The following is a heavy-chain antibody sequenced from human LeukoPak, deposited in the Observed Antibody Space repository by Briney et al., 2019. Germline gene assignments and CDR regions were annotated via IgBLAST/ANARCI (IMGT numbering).Heavy chain of an antibody. CDR2: IYTSGST. D-gene: IGHD6-13*01. CDR3: ARSGSWYPSNWFDP. J-gene: IGHJ5*02. V-gene: IGHV4-61*02. Sequence: PSQTLSLTCTVPGGSISSGSYYWSWIRQPAGKGLEWIGRIYTSGSTNYNPSLKSRVTISVDTSKNQFSLKLSSVTAADTAVYYCARSGSWYPSNWFDPWGQGTLVTVSS. CDR1: GGSISSGSYY.